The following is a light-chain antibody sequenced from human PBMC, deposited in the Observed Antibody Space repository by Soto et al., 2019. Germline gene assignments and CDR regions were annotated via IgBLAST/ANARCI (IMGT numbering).Light chain of an antibody. Sequence: QSVLTQPRSVSGSPGQSVAISCTGTSSDVGGYNHVSWYQQHPGKVPKLMIYDVSKRPSGVPDRSSGSKSGNTASLTISGLQAEDEADYYCCSYAGTYTFVFGTGTKVTVL. CDR3: CSYAGTYTFV. CDR1: SSDVGGYNH. J-gene: IGLJ1*01. CDR2: DVS. V-gene: IGLV2-11*01.